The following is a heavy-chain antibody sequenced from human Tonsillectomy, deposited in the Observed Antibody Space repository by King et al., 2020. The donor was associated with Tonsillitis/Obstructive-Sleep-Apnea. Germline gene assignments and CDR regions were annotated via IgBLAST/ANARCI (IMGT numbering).Heavy chain of an antibody. J-gene: IGHJ3*02. V-gene: IGHV4-59*01. CDR1: GGPISSYS. D-gene: IGHD2-8*01. CDR3: ARDMVLEAGGDSFDI. CDR2: IYYSGST. Sequence: QLQESGPGLVKPSETLSLTCAVSGGPISSYSWSWIRQPPGKGLEWIGYIYYSGSTNYNPSLKSRVTISVDTSKNQFSLKLRSVTAAATAVYYCARDMVLEAGGDSFDIWGQGTMVTVSS.